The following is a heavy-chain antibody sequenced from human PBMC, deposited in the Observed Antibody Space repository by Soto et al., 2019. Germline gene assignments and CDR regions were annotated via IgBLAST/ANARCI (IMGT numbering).Heavy chain of an antibody. CDR3: TTHSYSNYVGYYYYGMDV. CDR2: IKSKTDGGTT. V-gene: IGHV3-15*07. D-gene: IGHD4-4*01. J-gene: IGHJ6*02. CDR1: GFTFSNAW. Sequence: GGSLRLSCAASGFTFSNAWMNWVRQAPGKGLEWVGRIKSKTDGGTTDYAAPVKGRFTISRDDSKNTLYLQMNSLKTEDTAVYYCTTHSYSNYVGYYYYGMDVWGQGTTVTVSS.